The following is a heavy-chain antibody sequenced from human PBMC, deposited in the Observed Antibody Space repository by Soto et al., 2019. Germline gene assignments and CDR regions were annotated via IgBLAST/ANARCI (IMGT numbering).Heavy chain of an antibody. CDR3: ARDRIEVRGYYGSGSPRGWFDP. D-gene: IGHD3-10*01. CDR1: GFTFSSYG. V-gene: IGHV3-33*01. CDR2: IWYDGSNK. J-gene: IGHJ5*02. Sequence: QVQLVESGGGVVQPGRSLRLSCAASGFTFSSYGMHWVRQAPGKGLEWVAVIWYDGSNKYYADSVKGRFTISRDNSKNTLYLQMNSLRAEDTAVYYCARDRIEVRGYYGSGSPRGWFDPWGQGTLVTVSS.